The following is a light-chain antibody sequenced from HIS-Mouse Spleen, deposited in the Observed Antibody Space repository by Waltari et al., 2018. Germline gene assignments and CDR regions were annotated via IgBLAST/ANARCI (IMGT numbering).Light chain of an antibody. V-gene: IGKV3-15*01. CDR2: GAS. CDR3: QQYNNWPQT. CDR1: QSGSSN. J-gene: IGKJ2*01. Sequence: EIVMTQSPATLSVSPGERATLPCRASQSGSSNLAWYQQKPGQAPRLLIYGASTRATGIPARFSGSGSGTEFTLTISSMQSEDFAVYYCQQYNNWPQTFGQGTKLEIK.